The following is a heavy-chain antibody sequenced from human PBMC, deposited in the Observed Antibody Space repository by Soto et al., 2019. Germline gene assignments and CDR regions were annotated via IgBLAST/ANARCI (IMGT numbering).Heavy chain of an antibody. CDR2: INHSGST. V-gene: IGHV4-34*01. CDR3: ASGYYDSSGYPETQFDY. Sequence: SETLSVTCAVYGGSFSGYYWSWIRQPPGKGLEWIGEINHSGSTNYNLSLKSRVTISVDTSKNQFSLKLSSVTAADTAVYYCASGYYDSSGYPETQFDYWGQGTLVTVSS. CDR1: GGSFSGYY. D-gene: IGHD3-22*01. J-gene: IGHJ4*02.